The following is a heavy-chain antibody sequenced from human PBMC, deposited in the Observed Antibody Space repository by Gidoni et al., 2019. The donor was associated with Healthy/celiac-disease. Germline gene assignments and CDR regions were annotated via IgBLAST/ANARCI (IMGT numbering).Heavy chain of an antibody. V-gene: IGHV1-69*06. Sequence: QAQLVQSGAEVTKPGSSVKGSCKASGRPFSSYAISWVRQAPGQGLEWMGGIIPIFGTANYAQKFQGRVTITADKSTSTAYMELSSLRSEDTAVYYCATVIPPRDGYNDAFDIWGQGTMVTVSS. CDR2: IIPIFGTA. CDR1: GRPFSSYA. D-gene: IGHD5-12*01. J-gene: IGHJ3*02. CDR3: ATVIPPRDGYNDAFDI.